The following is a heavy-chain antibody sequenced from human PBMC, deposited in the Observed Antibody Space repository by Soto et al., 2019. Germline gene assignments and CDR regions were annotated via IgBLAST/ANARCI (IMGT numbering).Heavy chain of an antibody. Sequence: GGSLRLSCAPSGFIFINYAMSWVRQARGKGLEWVSAISGSGADTYYTESVKGRFTISRDNFKNTLYLQMNSLRAEDTAVYYCAKDTGRGGGSVFDYWGQGTLVTVSS. CDR2: ISGSGADT. V-gene: IGHV3-23*01. CDR1: GFIFINYA. D-gene: IGHD2-15*01. J-gene: IGHJ4*02. CDR3: AKDTGRGGGSVFDY.